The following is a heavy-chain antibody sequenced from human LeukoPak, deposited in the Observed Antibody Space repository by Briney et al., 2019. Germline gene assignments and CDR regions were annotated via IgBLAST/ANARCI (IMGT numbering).Heavy chain of an antibody. V-gene: IGHV1-3*01. CDR1: GYSFTGYA. CDR3: ARDFGTLYYYDSSGVFDY. D-gene: IGHD3-22*01. Sequence: ASVKVSCKTSGYSFTGYAMHWVRQAPGQRLEWMGWINAGNGNTKYSQKFQGRVTITRDTSASTAYMELSSLRSEDTAVYYCARDFGTLYYYDSSGVFDYWGQGTLVTVSS. CDR2: INAGNGNT. J-gene: IGHJ4*02.